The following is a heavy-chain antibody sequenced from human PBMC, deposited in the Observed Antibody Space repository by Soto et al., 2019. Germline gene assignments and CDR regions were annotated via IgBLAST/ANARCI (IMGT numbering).Heavy chain of an antibody. CDR3: ARRYFDWLFARGFDY. V-gene: IGHV3-30-3*01. CDR2: ISYDGSNK. D-gene: IGHD3-9*01. CDR1: GFTFSSYA. Sequence: QVQLVESGGGVVQPGRSLRLSCAASGFTFSSYAMHWVRQAPGKGLEWVAVISYDGSNKYYADPVKGRFTISRDNSKNTLYLQMNSLRAEDTAVYYCARRYFDWLFARGFDYWGQGTLVTVSS. J-gene: IGHJ4*02.